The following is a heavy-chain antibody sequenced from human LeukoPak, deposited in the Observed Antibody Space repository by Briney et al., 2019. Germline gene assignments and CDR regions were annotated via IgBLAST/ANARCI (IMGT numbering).Heavy chain of an antibody. CDR3: ARDPTTVTKGLDL. CDR1: GGSFSSHY. D-gene: IGHD4-17*01. J-gene: IGHJ3*01. V-gene: IGHV4-59*11. CDR2: ISYIGST. Sequence: PSETLSLTCTVSGGSFSSHYWSWIRQPPGKGLEWIGCISYIGSTNYNPSLKSRVTISVDTSKNQFSLKLSSVTAADAAVYFCARDPTTVTKGLDLWGQGTMVTVSS.